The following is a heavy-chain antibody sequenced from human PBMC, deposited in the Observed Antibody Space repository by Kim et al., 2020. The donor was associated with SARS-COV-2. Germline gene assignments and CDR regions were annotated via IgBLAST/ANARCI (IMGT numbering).Heavy chain of an antibody. J-gene: IGHJ4*02. CDR3: ARDSRDGYNSWYFDY. D-gene: IGHD5-12*01. V-gene: IGHV4-59*01. Sequence: PSLQGRVTISIDTSKNPFSLHLTSVTAADTAVYYCARDSRDGYNSWYFDYWGQGTLVTVSS.